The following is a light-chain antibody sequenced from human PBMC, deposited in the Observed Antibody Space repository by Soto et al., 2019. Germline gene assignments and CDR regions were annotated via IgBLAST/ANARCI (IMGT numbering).Light chain of an antibody. CDR2: EVS. J-gene: IGKJ1*01. CDR1: QSLLHSDGKTY. CDR3: MQSVQIHQT. Sequence: DIVITQTPLSLSVTPGQPACISCQSSQSLLHSDGKTYLSWYLQRPGQPLQLLIYEVSNRFSGVPDRFNGSGSGKDLTLKISRVEAEDVGVYYCMQSVQIHQTFGQRTKVDIX. V-gene: IGKV2D-29*01.